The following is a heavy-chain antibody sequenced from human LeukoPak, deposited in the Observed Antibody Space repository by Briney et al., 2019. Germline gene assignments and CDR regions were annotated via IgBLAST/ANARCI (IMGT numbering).Heavy chain of an antibody. Sequence: GASVKVSCKASGYTFTSYYMHWVRQAPGQGLEWMGIINPSGGSTSYAQKFQGRVTMTRDTSTSTVYMELSSLRSEDTAEYYCARRGCSGGSCSLLGYYYYGMDVWGKGTTVTVSS. CDR3: ARRGCSGGSCSLLGYYYYGMDV. J-gene: IGHJ6*04. V-gene: IGHV1-46*01. CDR2: INPSGGST. CDR1: GYTFTSYY. D-gene: IGHD2-15*01.